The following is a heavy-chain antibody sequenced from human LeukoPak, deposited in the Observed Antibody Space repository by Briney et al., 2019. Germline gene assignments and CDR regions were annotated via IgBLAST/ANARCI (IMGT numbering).Heavy chain of an antibody. Sequence: SSETLSLAYTISASSISAISTYSWSWIRRAPGKGLEWIGYLFAGGSTNYHPSLKSRVTISVDTSKTQFSLKLSSVNAADPAVYYCARSTSGGHTFDYWGQGALVTVSS. CDR2: LFAGGST. V-gene: IGHV4-4*08. D-gene: IGHD1-26*01. CDR1: ASSISAISTYS. J-gene: IGHJ4*02. CDR3: ARSTSGGHTFDY.